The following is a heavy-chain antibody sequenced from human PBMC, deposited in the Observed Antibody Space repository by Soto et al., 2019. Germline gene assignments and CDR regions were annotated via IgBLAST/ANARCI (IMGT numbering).Heavy chain of an antibody. D-gene: IGHD2-15*01. J-gene: IGHJ4*02. CDR2: INAGNGNT. V-gene: IGHV1-3*01. CDR1: GYTFTSYA. CDR3: ARLAGYCSGGSCYLFRYFDY. Sequence: GASVQVSCKASGYTFTSYAMHWVRQAPGQRLEWMGWINAGNGNTKYSQKFQGRVTITRDTSASTAYMELSSLRSEDTAVYYCARLAGYCSGGSCYLFRYFDYWGQGTLVTVSS.